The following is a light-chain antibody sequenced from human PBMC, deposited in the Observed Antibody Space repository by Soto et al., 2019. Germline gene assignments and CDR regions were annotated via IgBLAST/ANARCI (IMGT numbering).Light chain of an antibody. Sequence: QSALTQPPSASGSPGQSVTISCTGTSSDVGGYNFVSWYQHHPRKAPKLMIYEVSKRPSGVPDRFSGSKSGNAASLTVSGLQAEDEADYYCSSYAGSKNFVFGGGTKLTVL. V-gene: IGLV2-8*01. CDR1: SSDVGGYNF. CDR3: SSYAGSKNFV. CDR2: EVS. J-gene: IGLJ2*01.